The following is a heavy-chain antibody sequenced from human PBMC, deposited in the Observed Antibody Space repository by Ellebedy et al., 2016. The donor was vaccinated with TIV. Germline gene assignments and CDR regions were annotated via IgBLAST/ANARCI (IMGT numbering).Heavy chain of an antibody. J-gene: IGHJ6*03. CDR3: AKDIRRYRDGYYYYYYMDV. V-gene: IGHV3-9*01. Sequence: SLKISCAASGFTFDDYAMHWVRQAPGKGLEWVSGISGNGANIGYADSVKGRFTISRDNAKNSLYLQINSLRAEDTALFYCAKDIRRYRDGYYYYYYMDVWGRGTTVTVSS. D-gene: IGHD5-18*01. CDR2: ISGNGANI. CDR1: GFTFDDYA.